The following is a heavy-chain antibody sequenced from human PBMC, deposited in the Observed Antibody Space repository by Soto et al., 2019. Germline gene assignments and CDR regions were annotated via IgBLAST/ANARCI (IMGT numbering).Heavy chain of an antibody. CDR1: GGSISSYY. J-gene: IGHJ4*02. CDR2: IYYSGST. D-gene: IGHD5-12*01. Sequence: SETLSLTCTVSGGSISSYYWSWIRQPPGKGLEWIGYIYYSGSTNYNPSLKSRVTISVDTSKNQFSLKLSSVTAEDTAVYYCAGGRWLQLLGSCWGQGTLVTVSS. CDR3: AGGRWLQLLGSC. V-gene: IGHV4-59*12.